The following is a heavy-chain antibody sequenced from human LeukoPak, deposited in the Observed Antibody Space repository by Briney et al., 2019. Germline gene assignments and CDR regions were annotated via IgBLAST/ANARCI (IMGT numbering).Heavy chain of an antibody. CDR3: ARSTYYYDSSGPGY. Sequence: SGGSLRLSCAASGFTFSSYSMNWVRQAPGKGLEWVSSISSSSSYIYYADSVKGRFTISRDYAKNSLYLQMNSLRAEDTAVYYCARSTYYYDSSGPGYWGQGTLVTVSS. CDR1: GFTFSSYS. J-gene: IGHJ4*02. D-gene: IGHD3-22*01. V-gene: IGHV3-21*01. CDR2: ISSSSSYI.